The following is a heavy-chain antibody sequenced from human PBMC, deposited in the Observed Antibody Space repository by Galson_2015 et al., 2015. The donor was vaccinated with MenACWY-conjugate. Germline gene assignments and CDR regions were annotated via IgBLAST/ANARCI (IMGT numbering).Heavy chain of an antibody. J-gene: IGHJ4*02. CDR1: GFIFNTYW. CDR2: INPGGSST. Sequence: SLRLSCAASGFIFNTYWMHWVRQAPGKGLVWVSRINPGGSSTTCEDSVKDRFTISRDNAKNTLYLQMNSLRPEDTAVFYCAKSRGASFYFDSWGQGTLVTVSS. V-gene: IGHV3-74*01. CDR3: AKSRGASFYFDS. D-gene: IGHD1-26*01.